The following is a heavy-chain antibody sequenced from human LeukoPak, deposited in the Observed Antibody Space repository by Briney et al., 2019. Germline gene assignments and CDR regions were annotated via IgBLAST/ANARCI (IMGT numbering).Heavy chain of an antibody. CDR3: ARRGCSSTSCPNWFDP. Sequence: GEFLKISCRGPGTSFTSYGIGWVRQMPGKGLEWMGIFYPGDSDTRYSPSFQGQVTISADKSISTAYLQWSSLKASDTAMYYCARRGCSSTSCPNWFDPWGQGTLVTVSS. D-gene: IGHD2-2*01. V-gene: IGHV5-51*01. CDR1: GTSFTSYG. J-gene: IGHJ5*02. CDR2: FYPGDSDT.